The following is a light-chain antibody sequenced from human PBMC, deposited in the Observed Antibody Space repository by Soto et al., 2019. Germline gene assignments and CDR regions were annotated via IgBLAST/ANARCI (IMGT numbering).Light chain of an antibody. J-gene: IGLJ1*01. CDR3: ASWDDGLTGYV. CDR1: NSNIGRNT. V-gene: IGLV1-44*01. Sequence: QSVLTQPPSASGTPRQRVTISCSGSNSNIGRNTVNWYQQLPGTAPKLLIYRNNQRPSGVPDRFSGSKSGTSASLAISGLQSDDESDYYCASWDDGLTGYVFGTGTKLTVL. CDR2: RNN.